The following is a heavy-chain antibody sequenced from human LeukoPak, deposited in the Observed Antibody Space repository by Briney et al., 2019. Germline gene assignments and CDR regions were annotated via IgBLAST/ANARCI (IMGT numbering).Heavy chain of an antibody. J-gene: IGHJ6*04. CDR3: ARASSAYDSALNYYYGMDV. Sequence: GGSLRPSCAASGFTFDNYNMNWVRQAPGKGLEWVSSISSISSHIYYVDSVKGRFSISRDNAKNSVYLQMNSLRVEDTALYYCARASSAYDSALNYYYGMDVWGKGTTVTVSS. CDR1: GFTFDNYN. D-gene: IGHD5-12*01. V-gene: IGHV3-21*06. CDR2: ISSISSHI.